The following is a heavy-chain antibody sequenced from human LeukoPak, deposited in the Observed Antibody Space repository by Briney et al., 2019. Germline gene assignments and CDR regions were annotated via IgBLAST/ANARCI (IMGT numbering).Heavy chain of an antibody. Sequence: ELLSFTSAVPSDYMNSYYWGWVGHPAGRGVEWIGRIYTTGKTDYDPCLKRRLAMPGDMSKRQFSLNLRSVSSAETALFYCARHDYTARHYFLDDWSQGTRVTVSA. CDR2: IYTTGKT. V-gene: IGHV4-4*07. CDR3: ARHDYTARHYFLDD. J-gene: IGHJ4*02. D-gene: IGHD3-16*01. CDR1: SDYMNSYY.